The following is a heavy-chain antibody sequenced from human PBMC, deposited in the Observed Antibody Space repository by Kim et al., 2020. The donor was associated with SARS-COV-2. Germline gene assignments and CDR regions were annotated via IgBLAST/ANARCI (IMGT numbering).Heavy chain of an antibody. D-gene: IGHD6-13*01. V-gene: IGHV4-39*01. CDR1: GGSISSSSYY. J-gene: IGHJ6*02. Sequence: SETLSLTCTVSGGSISSSSYYLGWIRQPPGKGLEWIGSIYYSGSTYYNPSLKSRVTISVDTSKNQFSLKLSSVTAADTAVYYCVGCEGVRGGQQLVYYYYYGMDVWGQGTTVTVSS. CDR3: VGCEGVRGGQQLVYYYYYGMDV. CDR2: IYYSGST.